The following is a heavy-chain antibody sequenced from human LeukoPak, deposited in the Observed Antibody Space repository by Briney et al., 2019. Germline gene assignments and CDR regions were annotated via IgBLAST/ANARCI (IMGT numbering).Heavy chain of an antibody. D-gene: IGHD3-10*01. Sequence: PGGSLRLSCAASGFTFSSYSMNWVRQAPGKGLEWVSSISSSSSTIYYADSVKGRFTISRDNAKNSLYLQMNSLRAEDTAVYYCATWFGEFDYWGQGTLVTVSS. CDR1: GFTFSSYS. CDR3: ATWFGEFDY. CDR2: ISSSSSTI. J-gene: IGHJ4*02. V-gene: IGHV3-48*01.